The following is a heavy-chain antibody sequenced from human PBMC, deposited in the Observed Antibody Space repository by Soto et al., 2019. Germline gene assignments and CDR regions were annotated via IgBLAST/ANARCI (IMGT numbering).Heavy chain of an antibody. V-gene: IGHV6-1*01. J-gene: IGHJ4*02. CDR3: ARAGTTTCLLHPHLDY. CDR2: TFHRSRWYN. CDR1: GDSVSTNSAT. D-gene: IGHD3-3*01. Sequence: SQTLSLTCAISGDSVSTNSATWNWIRQSPSRGLEWLGRTFHRSRWYNDYGDSVKGRITINSDTSKNQFSLQLNSLTPEDTAVYYCARAGTTTCLLHPHLDYWGKGTLVTVSS.